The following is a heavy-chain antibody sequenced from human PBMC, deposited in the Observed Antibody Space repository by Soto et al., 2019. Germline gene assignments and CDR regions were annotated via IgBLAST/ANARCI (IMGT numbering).Heavy chain of an antibody. CDR3: AKDPGEMATIRGDY. D-gene: IGHD5-12*01. CDR1: GFTFSSYG. V-gene: IGHV3-30*18. J-gene: IGHJ4*02. Sequence: QVQLVESGGGVVQPGRSLRLSCAASGFTFSSYGMHWVRQAPGKGLEWVAVISYDGSNKYYADSVKGRFTISRDNSKNTLYLQMNSLRAEDTAVYYCAKDPGEMATIRGDYWGQGTLVTVSS. CDR2: ISYDGSNK.